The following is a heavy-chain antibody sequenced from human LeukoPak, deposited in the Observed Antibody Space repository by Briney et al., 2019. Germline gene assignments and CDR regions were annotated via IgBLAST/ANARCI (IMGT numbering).Heavy chain of an antibody. J-gene: IGHJ4*02. D-gene: IGHD2-15*01. Sequence: PSETLSLTCAVYGVSFSGYYWIWLRQPPGKGLEWLGKINHSGSTNYNQSLKSRVTISVDTSKNQFSLKLSSVTAADTAVYYCARADRRYCSDGSCPRDCWGQGTLVTVSS. CDR3: ARADRRYCSDGSCPRDC. CDR2: INHSGST. CDR1: GVSFSGYY. V-gene: IGHV4-34*01.